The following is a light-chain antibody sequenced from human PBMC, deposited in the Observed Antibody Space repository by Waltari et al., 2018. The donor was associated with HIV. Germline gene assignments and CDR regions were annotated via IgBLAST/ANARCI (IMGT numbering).Light chain of an antibody. J-gene: IGLJ3*02. Sequence: QSLLTQPPSVSGAPGHNVTISCTGTSSNLGSGFDVHWYQFLPGIAPNLPFYGDSIRPSGVPDLFSGSKTDTTASLAITGLQAEDDGEYVCQSFDTSLRGLRVFGGGTQLTVL. V-gene: IGLV1-40*01. CDR2: GDS. CDR1: SSNLGSGFD. CDR3: QSFDTSLRGLRV.